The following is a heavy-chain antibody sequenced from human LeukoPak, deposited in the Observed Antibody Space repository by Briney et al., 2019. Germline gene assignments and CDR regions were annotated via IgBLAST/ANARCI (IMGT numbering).Heavy chain of an antibody. CDR1: GFTFRSYG. Sequence: GGSLRLSCAASGFTFRSYGMHWVRQAPGKGLEWVAFIRYEGSNKYYADSVKGRFTIFRDNSKNTPYLQMNSLRAEDTAVYYCAKDRVFSGYDGFDYWGQGTLVTVSS. D-gene: IGHD5-12*01. CDR2: IRYEGSNK. CDR3: AKDRVFSGYDGFDY. V-gene: IGHV3-30*02. J-gene: IGHJ4*02.